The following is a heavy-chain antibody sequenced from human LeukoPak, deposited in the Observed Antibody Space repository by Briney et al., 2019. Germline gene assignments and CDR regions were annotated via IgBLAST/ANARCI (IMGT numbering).Heavy chain of an antibody. J-gene: IGHJ4*02. CDR2: ISSSSSYI. D-gene: IGHD5-18*01. CDR1: GFTFSSYS. Sequence: GGSLRLSCVASGFTFSSYSMNWVRQAPGRGLEWVSSISSSSSYIYYADSVKGRFTISRDNAKNSLYLQMNSLRAEDTAVYYCARDLSIQLLVFDYWGQGTLVTVSS. CDR3: ARDLSIQLLVFDY. V-gene: IGHV3-21*01.